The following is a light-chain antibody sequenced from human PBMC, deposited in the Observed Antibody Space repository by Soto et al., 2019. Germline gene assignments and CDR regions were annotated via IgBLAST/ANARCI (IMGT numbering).Light chain of an antibody. J-gene: IGKJ5*01. CDR1: QSVSRTY. V-gene: IGKV3-20*01. Sequence: QSLSPGERATLSCRASQSVSRTYLAWYQQKPGQAPRLVIYGASSRASGIPDRFSGDGSGTDFTLTISRLEPEDFAVYHCPRYGSIPRSFGQGTRLEIK. CDR3: PRYGSIPRS. CDR2: GAS.